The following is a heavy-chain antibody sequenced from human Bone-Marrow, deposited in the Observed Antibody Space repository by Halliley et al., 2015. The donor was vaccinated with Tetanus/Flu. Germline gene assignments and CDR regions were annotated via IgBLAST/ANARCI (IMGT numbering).Heavy chain of an antibody. J-gene: IGHJ4*02. V-gene: IGHV3-72*01. CDR3: VTTSSVDTGAYAH. CDR2: TRNRANSFAT. CDR1: GFTFTNTW. D-gene: IGHD2-8*02. Sequence: SLRLSCAASGFTFTNTWMSWVRQVPGKGLEWVGRTRNRANSFATEYAASVKGRFTISRDDSKKSLFLQMTSLETEDTAVYYCVTTSSVDTGAYAHWGQGTLVTVSS.